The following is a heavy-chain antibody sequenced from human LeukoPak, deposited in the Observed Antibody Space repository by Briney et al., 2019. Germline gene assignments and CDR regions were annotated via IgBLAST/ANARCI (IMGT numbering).Heavy chain of an antibody. CDR2: AGSSGVT. CDR1: GFTFRTYA. Sequence: GGSLRLSCTGSGFTFRTYAFSWVRQAPGKGLEWVSAAGSSGVTYYADSVKGRFTISRDNSKNALYLQMNGLRADDTAVYYCGIRDTSDYYVFWGQGTLVTVSS. V-gene: IGHV3-23*01. J-gene: IGHJ4*02. D-gene: IGHD3-22*01. CDR3: GIRDTSDYYVF.